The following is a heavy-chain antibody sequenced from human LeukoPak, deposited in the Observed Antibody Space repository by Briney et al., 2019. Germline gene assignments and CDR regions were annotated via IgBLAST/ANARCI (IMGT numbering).Heavy chain of an antibody. D-gene: IGHD3-10*01. CDR1: GGSFSGYY. CDR2: VNHSGST. J-gene: IGHJ4*02. Sequence: SETLSLTCAVYGGSFSGYYWSWIRQPPGKGLEWIGEVNHSGSTNYNPSLKGRVTISVDTSKNQFSLKLSSVTAADTAVYYCASERGAIDYWGQGTLVTVSS. CDR3: ASERGAIDY. V-gene: IGHV4-34*01.